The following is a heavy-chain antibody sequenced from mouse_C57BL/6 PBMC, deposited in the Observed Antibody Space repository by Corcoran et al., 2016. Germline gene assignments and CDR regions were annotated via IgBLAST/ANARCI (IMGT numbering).Heavy chain of an antibody. CDR3: ARHEEGYGNYEDYAMDY. Sequence: QVQLQQSGAELVKPGASVKLSCKASGYTFTEYTIHWVKQRSGQGLEWIGWFYPGSGSIKYNEKFKDKATLTADKSSSTVYMELSRLTSEDSAVYFCARHEEGYGNYEDYAMDYWGQGTSVTVSS. V-gene: IGHV1-62-2*01. CDR1: GYTFTEYT. D-gene: IGHD2-1*01. CDR2: FYPGSGSI. J-gene: IGHJ4*01.